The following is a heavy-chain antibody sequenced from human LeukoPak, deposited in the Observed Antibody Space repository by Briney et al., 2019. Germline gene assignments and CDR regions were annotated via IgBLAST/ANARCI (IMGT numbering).Heavy chain of an antibody. D-gene: IGHD3-22*01. CDR1: EFTFSDYY. V-gene: IGHV3-11*04. CDR2: ISSSGSTI. J-gene: IGHJ1*01. Sequence: PGGSLRLSCAASEFTFSDYYMSWIRQAPGKGLEWVSYISSSGSTIYYADSVKGRFTISRDNAKNSLYLQMNSLRAEDTAVYYCARATMIGLSRYFQHWGQGTLVTVSS. CDR3: ARATMIGLSRYFQH.